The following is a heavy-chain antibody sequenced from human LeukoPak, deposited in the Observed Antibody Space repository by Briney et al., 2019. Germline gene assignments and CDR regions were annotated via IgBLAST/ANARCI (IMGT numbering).Heavy chain of an antibody. Sequence: SETLSLTCAVSGGSISSGGYSWSWIRQPPGKGLEWIGYIYHSGSTYYNPSLKSRVTISVDRSKNQFSLKLTSVTAADTAVYYCASLPIAAAAPYNWFDPWGQGTLVTVSS. J-gene: IGHJ5*02. D-gene: IGHD6-13*01. CDR3: ASLPIAAAAPYNWFDP. CDR2: IYHSGST. CDR1: GGSISSGGYS. V-gene: IGHV4-30-2*01.